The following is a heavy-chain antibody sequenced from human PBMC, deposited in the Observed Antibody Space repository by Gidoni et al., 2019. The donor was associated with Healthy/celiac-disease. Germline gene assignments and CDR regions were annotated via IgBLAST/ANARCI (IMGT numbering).Heavy chain of an antibody. V-gene: IGHV1-3*01. CDR1: GYTFTSYA. CDR2: INAGNGNT. Sequence: QVQLVQSGAEVKKPGASVQVSCKASGYTFTSYAIHLVRQAPGQRLEWMGWINAGNGNTKYSQKFQGRVTITRDTSASTAYMELSSLRSEDTAVYYCARGQIAVAGTFGYWGQGTLVTVSS. J-gene: IGHJ4*02. D-gene: IGHD6-19*01. CDR3: ARGQIAVAGTFGY.